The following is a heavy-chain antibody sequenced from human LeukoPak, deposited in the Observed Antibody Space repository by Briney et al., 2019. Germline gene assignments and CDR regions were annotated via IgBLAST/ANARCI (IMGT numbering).Heavy chain of an antibody. V-gene: IGHV1-69*01. Sequence: ASVKVSCKASGGTFSSYAISWVRQAPGQGLEWMGGIIPIFGAANYAQKFQGRVTITADESTSTAYMELRSLRSEDTAVYYCARATGNSDHSPQAPIDLYFDLWGRGTLVTVSS. CDR1: GGTFSSYA. CDR3: ARATGNSDHSPQAPIDLYFDL. D-gene: IGHD4-23*01. J-gene: IGHJ2*01. CDR2: IIPIFGAA.